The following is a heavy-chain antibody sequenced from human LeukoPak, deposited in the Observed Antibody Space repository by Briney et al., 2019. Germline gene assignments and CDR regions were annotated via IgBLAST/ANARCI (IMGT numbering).Heavy chain of an antibody. CDR2: IWYDGRNK. V-gene: IGHV3-33*01. J-gene: IGHJ2*01. CDR3: ARDMEQWLVQDWYFDL. CDR1: GFTFSSYG. D-gene: IGHD6-19*01. Sequence: GRSLRLSCAASGFTFSSYGMHWVRQAPGKGLQWVAVIWYDGRNKYYADSVEGRFTISRDNSKNTLFLQMNILRAEDTAVYYCARDMEQWLVQDWYFDLWGRGTLVTVSS.